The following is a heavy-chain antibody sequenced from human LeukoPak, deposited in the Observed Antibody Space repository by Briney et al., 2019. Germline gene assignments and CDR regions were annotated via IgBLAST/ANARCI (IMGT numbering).Heavy chain of an antibody. D-gene: IGHD3-10*01. CDR2: IYYSGST. CDR3: ARGPPNYYGSGSLPFDY. J-gene: IGHJ4*02. CDR1: GGSISSYY. V-gene: IGHV4-59*01. Sequence: SETLSLTCTVSGGSISSYYWSWIRQPPGKGLEWIGYIYYSGSTNYNPSLKSRVTISVDTSKNQFSLKLSSATAADTAVYYCARGPPNYYGSGSLPFDYWGQGTLVTVSS.